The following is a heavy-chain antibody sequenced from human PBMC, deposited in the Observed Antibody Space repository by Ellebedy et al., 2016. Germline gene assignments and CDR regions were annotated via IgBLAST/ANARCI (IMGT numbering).Heavy chain of an antibody. CDR3: ARDQTGYCSGGSCYPRDS. Sequence: GESLKISXAASGFTFSDYYMNWIRQVPGKGLECISYITRSGGTIYYADSVKGRFTISRDNAKNSLYLQMNSLRAGDTAVYYCARDQTGYCSGGSCYPRDSWGQGTLVTVSS. J-gene: IGHJ4*02. CDR1: GFTFSDYY. D-gene: IGHD2-15*01. CDR2: ITRSGGTI. V-gene: IGHV3-11*04.